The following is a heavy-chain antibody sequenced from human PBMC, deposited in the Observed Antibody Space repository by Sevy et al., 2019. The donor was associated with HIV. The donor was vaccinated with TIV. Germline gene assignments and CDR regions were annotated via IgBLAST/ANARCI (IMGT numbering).Heavy chain of an antibody. CDR2: IKQDGTEK. V-gene: IGHV3-7*01. D-gene: IGHD1-26*01. J-gene: IGHJ4*02. Sequence: GGSLRLSCVASEFTFSRYWLSWVRQAPGKGLEWVANIKQDGTEKYYVDSVKGRFTIFRDNAKKSLYLQMNSLRAEDTAVYFCARDTSGSYPRVLDYWGQGTLVTVSS. CDR1: EFTFSRYW. CDR3: ARDTSGSYPRVLDY.